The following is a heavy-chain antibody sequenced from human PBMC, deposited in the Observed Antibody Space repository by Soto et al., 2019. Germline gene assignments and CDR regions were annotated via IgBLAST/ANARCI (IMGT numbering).Heavy chain of an antibody. CDR2: IYHSGSI. Sequence: SETLSLTCTVSNASISSRKWWTWVRQTPGKGLEWIGEIYHSGSINHNPSLKSRVTMSVDKSKNQFSLKMTSVTAADTGVYYXASKFGELLADAFDIWGQGTVVTVSS. CDR1: NASISSRKW. CDR3: ASKFGELLADAFDI. D-gene: IGHD3-10*01. V-gene: IGHV4-4*02. J-gene: IGHJ3*02.